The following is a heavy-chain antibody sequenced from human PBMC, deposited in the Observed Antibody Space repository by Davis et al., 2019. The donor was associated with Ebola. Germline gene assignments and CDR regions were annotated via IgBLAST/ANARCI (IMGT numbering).Heavy chain of an antibody. D-gene: IGHD2/OR15-2a*01. CDR2: LDHNGRT. J-gene: IGHJ6*04. V-gene: IGHV4-34*08. CDR3: ASLRVVIRPRWYYHGVDV. CDR1: GVTFSDKN. Sequence: QTPSLTRGLSGVTFSDKNWTWIRQPPGHGLEWIGELDHNGRTKYNPSLESRVTISVDTSKNHFSLKLSGVTAADTAVYYCASLRVVIRPRWYYHGVDVWGKGTTVTVSS.